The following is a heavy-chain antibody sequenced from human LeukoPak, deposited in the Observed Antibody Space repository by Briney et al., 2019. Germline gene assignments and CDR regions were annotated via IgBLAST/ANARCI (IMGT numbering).Heavy chain of an antibody. CDR3: ARIFCSSTSCYYFDH. D-gene: IGHD2-2*01. CDR2: INVNSGGT. CDR1: GYTFTGYY. V-gene: IGHV1-2*02. J-gene: IGHJ4*02. Sequence: ASVKVSCKASGYTFTGYYMHWVRQAPGQGLEWMGWINVNSGGTNYAQKFRGRVTMTRDTSISTAHMELSRLRSDDTAVYYRARIFCSSTSCYYFDHWGQGTLVTVSS.